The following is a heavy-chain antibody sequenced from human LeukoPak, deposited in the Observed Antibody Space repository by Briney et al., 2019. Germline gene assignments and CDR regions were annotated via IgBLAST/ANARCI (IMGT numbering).Heavy chain of an antibody. Sequence: SVKVSCKASGGTFSSYAISWVRQAPGQGLEWMGRIIPILGIANYAQKFQGRVTITADKSTSTAYMELSSLRSEDTAVYYCARYRGYDSSGYSPTGPLFDYWGQGTLVTVSS. CDR2: IIPILGIA. CDR1: GGTFSSYA. CDR3: ARYRGYDSSGYSPTGPLFDY. V-gene: IGHV1-69*04. D-gene: IGHD3-22*01. J-gene: IGHJ4*02.